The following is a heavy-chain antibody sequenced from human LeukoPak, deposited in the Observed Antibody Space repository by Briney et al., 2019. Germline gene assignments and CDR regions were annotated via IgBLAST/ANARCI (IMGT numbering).Heavy chain of an antibody. D-gene: IGHD2-2*01. CDR3: ARDLLYCSSTSCHNNWFDP. CDR1: GGSISSGDYY. V-gene: IGHV4-30-4*08. CDR2: IYYSGST. Sequence: SQTLSLTCTVSGGSISSGDYYWSWIRQPPGKGLEWIGYIYYSGSTYYNPSLKSRVTISVDTSKNQFSLKLSSVTAADTAVYYCARDLLYCSSTSCHNNWFDPWGQGTLVAVSS. J-gene: IGHJ5*02.